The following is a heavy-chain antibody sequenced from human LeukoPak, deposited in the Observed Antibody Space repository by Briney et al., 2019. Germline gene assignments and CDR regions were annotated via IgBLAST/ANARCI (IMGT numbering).Heavy chain of an antibody. D-gene: IGHD6-6*01. CDR2: IYSGGST. CDR3: ARLLYDRSSPWDY. J-gene: IGHJ4*02. V-gene: IGHV3-66*01. CDR1: GFTVSSNY. Sequence: GGSLRLSCAASGFTVSSNYMSWVRQAPGKGLEWVSVIYSGGSTYYADSVKGRFTISRDNAKNSVYLQMESLRAEDTAVYYCARLLYDRSSPWDYWGQGTLVTVSS.